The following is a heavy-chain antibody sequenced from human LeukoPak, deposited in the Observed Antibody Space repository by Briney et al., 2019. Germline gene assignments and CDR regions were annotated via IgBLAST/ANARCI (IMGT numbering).Heavy chain of an antibody. Sequence: PGGSLRLSSAASGFTSSGHWMSWVRQAPGKGLEWVANINQGGSDKYYVHSVKGRFTISRDNANNLLYLQMNSLRGQDTAVYYCTRDRSRAEDDWGQGTLVTVSS. J-gene: IGHJ4*02. CDR1: GFTSSGHW. D-gene: IGHD1-14*01. V-gene: IGHV3-7*01. CDR3: TRDRSRAEDD. CDR2: INQGGSDK.